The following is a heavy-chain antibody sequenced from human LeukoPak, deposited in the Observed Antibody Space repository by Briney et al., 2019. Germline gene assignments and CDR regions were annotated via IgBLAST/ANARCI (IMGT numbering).Heavy chain of an antibody. J-gene: IGHJ4*02. V-gene: IGHV3-30*18. CDR2: ISYDGRNQ. Sequence: GGSLRLSCAASGFTFSSYWMSWVRQAPGKGLEWLALISYDGRNQFYADSVTGRFTISRDNSKSTVYLQMNSLRPEDTAVYYCTKDSDLLSLIIDSWGQGTLVTVSS. CDR1: GFTFSSYW. D-gene: IGHD3-10*01. CDR3: TKDSDLLSLIIDS.